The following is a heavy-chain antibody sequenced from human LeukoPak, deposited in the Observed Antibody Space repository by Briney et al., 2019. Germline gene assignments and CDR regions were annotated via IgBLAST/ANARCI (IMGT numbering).Heavy chain of an antibody. V-gene: IGHV3-48*03. D-gene: IGHD3-22*01. Sequence: QPGGSLRLSCAASGFTFSNYEINWVRQAPGKGLEWVSYISSSSSTIYYADSVKGRFTISRDNAKNSLYLQMSSLRDEDAAVYYCARVHYYDSSGYYYGGPPPHFDYWGQGTQVTVSS. CDR2: ISSSSSTI. CDR1: GFTFSNYE. CDR3: ARVHYYDSSGYYYGGPPPHFDY. J-gene: IGHJ4*02.